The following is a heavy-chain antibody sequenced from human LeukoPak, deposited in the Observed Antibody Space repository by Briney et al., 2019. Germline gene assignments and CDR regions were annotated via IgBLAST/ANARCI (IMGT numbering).Heavy chain of an antibody. V-gene: IGHV1-69*01. Sequence: SVKVSCKASGGTFSTYGISWVRQAPGQGLEWMGGIIPFFGTANYARKFQDRVTITADESTRTAYMELSSLRSEDTAVYYCARAGLDTAAAGTGYYFDYWGQGTLVTVSS. J-gene: IGHJ4*02. CDR3: ARAGLDTAAAGTGYYFDY. D-gene: IGHD6-13*01. CDR1: GGTFSTYG. CDR2: IIPFFGTA.